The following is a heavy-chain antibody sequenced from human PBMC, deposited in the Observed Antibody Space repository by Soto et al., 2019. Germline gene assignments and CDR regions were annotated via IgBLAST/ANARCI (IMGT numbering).Heavy chain of an antibody. J-gene: IGHJ5*02. CDR1: NGSISTYY. CDR3: VRDYLLAGFDT. V-gene: IGHV4-59*01. D-gene: IGHD6-19*01. Sequence: PSETLSLTCTVSNGSISTYYWTWVRQPAGKGLEWIGYVYYSGSSNYNPSLKSRVGMSIDTSKNQFSLELKSVAAADTATYYCVRDYLLAGFDTWGQGILVTVSS. CDR2: VYYSGSS.